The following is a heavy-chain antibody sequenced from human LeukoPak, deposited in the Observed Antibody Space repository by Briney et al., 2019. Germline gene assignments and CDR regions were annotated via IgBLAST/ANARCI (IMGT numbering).Heavy chain of an antibody. D-gene: IGHD5-18*01. J-gene: IGHJ6*02. V-gene: IGHV4-34*01. CDR3: ARIMEYRSYGDYYYGMDV. CDR2: INHSGST. Sequence: SGGSLRLSCAASGFTFSDYYMNWIRQPPGKGLEWIGEINHSGSTNYNLSLKSRVSISVDTSKNHFSLKLSSLTAADTAVYYCARIMEYRSYGDYYYGMDVWGQGTTVTVSS. CDR1: GFTFSDYY.